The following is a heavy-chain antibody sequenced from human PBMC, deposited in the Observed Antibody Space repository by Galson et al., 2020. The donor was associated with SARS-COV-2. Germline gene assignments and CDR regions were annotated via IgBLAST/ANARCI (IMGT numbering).Heavy chain of an antibody. J-gene: IGHJ4*02. Sequence: SETLSLTCTVSGGSIRDYHWSWIRQPPGKGLEWIGYIYYGGSTNYNPSLKSRVTISLGPSKSQFSLKLNSVTAADTAVYYCARGGTYSSASHFFDYWGQGTIVAVSS. CDR2: IYYGGST. CDR3: ARGGTYSSASHFFDY. CDR1: GGSIRDYH. V-gene: IGHV4-59*01. D-gene: IGHD6-19*01.